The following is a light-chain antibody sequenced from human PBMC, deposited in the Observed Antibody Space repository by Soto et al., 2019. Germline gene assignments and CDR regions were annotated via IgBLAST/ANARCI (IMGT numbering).Light chain of an antibody. CDR2: EVT. J-gene: IGLJ1*01. Sequence: QSVLTQPASVSGSPGQPIAISCTGTSSDVGGYDYVSWYQQHPDKAPKLMIYEVTKRPSGVSNRFSGSKSGNTASLTISGLQPEDEADYYCSSHTSGSTRVFGSGTKVTVL. CDR3: SSHTSGSTRV. CDR1: SSDVGGYDY. V-gene: IGLV2-14*01.